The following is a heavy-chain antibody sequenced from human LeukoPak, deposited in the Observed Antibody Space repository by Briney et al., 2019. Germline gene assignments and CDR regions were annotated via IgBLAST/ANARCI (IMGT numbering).Heavy chain of an antibody. J-gene: IGHJ3*02. D-gene: IGHD4-17*01. CDR3: ARDPNGDYIGAFEI. V-gene: IGHV3-48*01. CDR2: ISSSSSTI. Sequence: GGSLRLSCAASGFTFSSYSMNWVRQAPGKGLEWVSYISSSSSTIYYADSVKGRFTISRDNSKNTLYLQMTSLRVEDTAVYYCARDPNGDYIGAFEIWGQGTMVTVSS. CDR1: GFTFSSYS.